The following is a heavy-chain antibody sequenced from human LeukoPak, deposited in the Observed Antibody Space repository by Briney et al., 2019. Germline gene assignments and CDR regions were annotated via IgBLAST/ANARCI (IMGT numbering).Heavy chain of an antibody. D-gene: IGHD3-22*01. Sequence: GGSLRLSCAASGFTFSSYAMSWVRQAPGKGLERVSAISGSGGSTYYADSVKGRFTISRDNSKNTLYLQMNSLRAEDTAVYYCAKDLIEYYYDSSGGYYFDYWGQGTLVTVSS. CDR1: GFTFSSYA. V-gene: IGHV3-23*01. CDR2: ISGSGGST. CDR3: AKDLIEYYYDSSGGYYFDY. J-gene: IGHJ4*02.